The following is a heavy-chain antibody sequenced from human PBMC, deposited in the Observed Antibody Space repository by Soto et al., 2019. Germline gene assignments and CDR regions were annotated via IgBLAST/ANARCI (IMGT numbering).Heavy chain of an antibody. CDR2: ISTYNGNT. V-gene: IGHV1-18*01. J-gene: IGHJ6*02. CDR3: ARLYIVGTTMSYGMDV. D-gene: IGHD1-26*01. CDR1: GFNFTSSG. Sequence: SVKVCWKSCGFNFTSSGISWVRQSPGKGLEWMGWISTYNGNTNYAQRLQGRVTMTTDTSTNTAYMELRSLRSDDTAVYYCARLYIVGTTMSYGMDVWGQGTTVTVSS.